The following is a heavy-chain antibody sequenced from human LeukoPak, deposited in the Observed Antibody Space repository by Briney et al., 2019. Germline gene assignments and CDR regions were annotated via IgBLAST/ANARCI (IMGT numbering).Heavy chain of an antibody. Sequence: ASVKVSCKASGYTFTSYGISWVRQAPGQGLEWMGWISAYNGNTNYAQKLQGRVTMTTDTSTSTAYMELRSLRSDDTAVYYCARTREGYCSGGSCVSGYYYYYMDVWGKGTTVTVSS. V-gene: IGHV1-18*01. D-gene: IGHD2-15*01. J-gene: IGHJ6*03. CDR1: GYTFTSYG. CDR2: ISAYNGNT. CDR3: ARTREGYCSGGSCVSGYYYYYMDV.